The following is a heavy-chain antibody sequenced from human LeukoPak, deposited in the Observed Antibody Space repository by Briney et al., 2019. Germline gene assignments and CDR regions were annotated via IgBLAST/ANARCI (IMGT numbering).Heavy chain of an antibody. V-gene: IGHV3-33*01. CDR3: ARDQSGSYDAFDI. D-gene: IGHD1-26*01. Sequence: PGGSLRLSCAASGFIFSSYGMHWVRQAPGKGLEWVAVVWNDGSNKYYADSVKGRFTISRDNPKNTLYLQMNSLRAEDTAVYYCARDQSGSYDAFDIWGQGTMVTVP. CDR2: VWNDGSNK. CDR1: GFIFSSYG. J-gene: IGHJ3*02.